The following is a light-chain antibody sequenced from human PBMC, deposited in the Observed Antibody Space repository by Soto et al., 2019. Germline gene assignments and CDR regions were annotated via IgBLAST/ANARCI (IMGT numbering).Light chain of an antibody. CDR1: QSVSSIY. CDR3: QQYGYSTWT. V-gene: IGKV3-20*01. CDR2: GAS. J-gene: IGKJ1*01. Sequence: EIVLTQSPATLSLSPGERATLSCRASQSVSSIYLAWYQQKPGQAPSLLIYGASSRATGIPDRFSGSGSGTDFTLTISRLEPEDFAVYYCQQYGYSTWTFGQGTKVDI.